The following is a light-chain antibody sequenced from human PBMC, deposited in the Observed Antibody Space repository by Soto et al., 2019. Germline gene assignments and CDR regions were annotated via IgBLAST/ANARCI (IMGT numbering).Light chain of an antibody. Sequence: DIVMTQYPLSLPVTPGEPASIYCRSSKSLLHSNGYDYLDWYLQKPGQSPQLLIYLGSNRASGVPERFSGSGSVTDFTLKISRVEAEDVGVYYCMQALQTPGTFGGGTKVEIK. V-gene: IGKV2-28*01. CDR3: MQALQTPGT. CDR1: KSLLHSNGYDY. CDR2: LGS. J-gene: IGKJ4*01.